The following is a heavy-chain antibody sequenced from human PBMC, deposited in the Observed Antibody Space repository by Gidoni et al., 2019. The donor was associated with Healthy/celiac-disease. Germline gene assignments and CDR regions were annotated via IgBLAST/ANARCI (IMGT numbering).Heavy chain of an antibody. J-gene: IGHJ4*02. Sequence: QVQLVQSGAEVKKPGASVKVSCKASGYTFPGYYMHWVRQAPGQGLEWMGWINPNSGGTNYAQKFQGRVTMTRDTSISTAYMELSRLRSDDTAVYYCARSETTVVPAAYFDYWGQGTLVTVSS. V-gene: IGHV1-2*02. CDR2: INPNSGGT. D-gene: IGHD2-2*01. CDR1: GYTFPGYY. CDR3: ARSETTVVPAAYFDY.